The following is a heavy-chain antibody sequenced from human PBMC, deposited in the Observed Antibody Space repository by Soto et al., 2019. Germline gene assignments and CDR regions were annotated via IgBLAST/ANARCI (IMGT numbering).Heavy chain of an antibody. D-gene: IGHD6-13*01. J-gene: IGHJ4*02. CDR2: FDPEDDET. V-gene: IGHV1-24*01. CDR3: ATVFMTSIAAVEGY. Sequence: ASVKVSCKVSGYTLTELSMHWVRQAPGKGLEWMGGFDPEDDETIYAQKYQGRVTMTEDTSTDTAYMELSSLRSEDTAVYYCATVFMTSIAAVEGYWGQGTLVTVSS. CDR1: GYTLTELS.